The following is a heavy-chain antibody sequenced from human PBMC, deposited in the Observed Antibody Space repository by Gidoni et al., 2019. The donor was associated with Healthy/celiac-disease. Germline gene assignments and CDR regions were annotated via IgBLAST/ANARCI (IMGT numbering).Heavy chain of an antibody. J-gene: IGHJ2*01. CDR3: ARALPVYCSSTSCYPKHWYFDL. D-gene: IGHD2-2*01. CDR2: INHSGST. Sequence: QVQLQQWGAGLLKPSETLSLTCAVYGGSFSGYYWSWIRQPPGKGLEWIGEINHSGSTNYNPSLKSRVTISVDTSKNQFSLKLSSVTAADTAVYYCARALPVYCSSTSCYPKHWYFDLWGRGTLVTVSS. CDR1: GGSFSGYY. V-gene: IGHV4-34*01.